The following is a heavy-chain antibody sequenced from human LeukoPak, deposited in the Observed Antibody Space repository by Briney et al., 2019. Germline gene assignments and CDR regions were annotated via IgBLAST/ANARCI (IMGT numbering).Heavy chain of an antibody. V-gene: IGHV3-9*01. CDR1: GFTFDDYA. Sequence: GRSLRLSCAASGFTFDDYAMHWVRQAPGKGLEWVSGISWNSGSIGYADSVKGRFTISRDNAKNSLYLQMNRLRAEDTALYYCAKGPLVGFGELPFFDYWGQGTLVTVSS. D-gene: IGHD3-10*01. CDR2: ISWNSGSI. J-gene: IGHJ4*02. CDR3: AKGPLVGFGELPFFDY.